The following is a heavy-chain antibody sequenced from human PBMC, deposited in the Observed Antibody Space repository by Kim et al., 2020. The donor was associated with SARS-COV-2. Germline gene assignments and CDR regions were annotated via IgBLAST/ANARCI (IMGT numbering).Heavy chain of an antibody. J-gene: IGHJ4*02. CDR3: ARARGWYYYDSSGYYYFDY. CDR2: ISAYNGNT. D-gene: IGHD3-22*01. CDR1: GYTFTSYG. V-gene: IGHV1-18*01. Sequence: ASVKVSCKASGYTFTSYGISWVRQAPGQGLEWMGWISAYNGNTNYAQKLQGRVTMTTDTSTSTAYMELRSLRSDDTAVYYCARARGWYYYDSSGYYYFDYWGQGTLVTVSS.